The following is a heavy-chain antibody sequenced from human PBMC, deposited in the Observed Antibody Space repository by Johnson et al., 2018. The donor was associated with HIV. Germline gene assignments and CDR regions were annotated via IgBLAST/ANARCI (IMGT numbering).Heavy chain of an antibody. CDR3: ARVKSAFDI. V-gene: IGHV3-7*05. CDR2: INQDGREK. J-gene: IGHJ3*02. Sequence: MQLVESGGGLVQSGGSLRLSCAVSGFTFSSYWMSWVRQAPGKGLEWVANINQDGREKYYVDSVKGRFTIYRDNAKNSLYLQMHSLRVEDTAVYYCARVKSAFDIWGQGTMVTVSS. CDR1: GFTFSSYW.